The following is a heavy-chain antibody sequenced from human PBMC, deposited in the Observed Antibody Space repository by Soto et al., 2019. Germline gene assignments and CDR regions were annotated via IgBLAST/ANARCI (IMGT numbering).Heavy chain of an antibody. Sequence: PSETLSLTCAVSGYSISSGYYWGWIRQPPGKGLEWIGSIYHSGSTYYNPSLKSRVTISVDTSKNQFSLKLSSVTAADTAVYYCARDRGLMVYAKGTIFGYWGQGTLVTVSS. CDR3: ARDRGLMVYAKGTIFGY. CDR2: IYHSGST. D-gene: IGHD2-8*01. V-gene: IGHV4-38-2*02. CDR1: GYSISSGYY. J-gene: IGHJ4*02.